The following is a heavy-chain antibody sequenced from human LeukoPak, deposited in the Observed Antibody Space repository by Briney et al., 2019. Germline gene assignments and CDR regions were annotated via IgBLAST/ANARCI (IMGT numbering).Heavy chain of an antibody. CDR1: GFTFSSYS. CDR2: ISASGGTT. Sequence: GGSLRLSCAASGFTFSSYSMTWVRQIPGKGLESVSVISASGGTTDYAGSLRGRFTISRDNSKTTLYLQMNSLRVEDTAIYYCAKCSLTCYRGSFDIWGQGTTVTVSS. J-gene: IGHJ3*02. D-gene: IGHD2-2*02. CDR3: AKCSLTCYRGSFDI. V-gene: IGHV3-23*01.